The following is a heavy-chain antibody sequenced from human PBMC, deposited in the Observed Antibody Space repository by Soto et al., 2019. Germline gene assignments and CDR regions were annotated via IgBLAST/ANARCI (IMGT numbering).Heavy chain of an antibody. J-gene: IGHJ4*02. V-gene: IGHV1-18*01. D-gene: IGHD1-1*01. CDR3: ARGRYGDY. CDR2: ISAHNGNT. Sequence: QVHLVQSGAEVKKPGASVKVSCKGSGYDFTTYGITWVRQAPGQGLEWMAWISAHNGNTDYAQKLXGXVAXTRETSTSTAYMELRSLRSDDTAVYYCARGRYGDYWGQGALVTVSS. CDR1: GYDFTTYG.